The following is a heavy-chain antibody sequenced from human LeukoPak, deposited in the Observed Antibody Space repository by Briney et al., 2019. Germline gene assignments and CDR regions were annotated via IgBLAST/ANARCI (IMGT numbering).Heavy chain of an antibody. CDR2: IYPGDSDT. CDR1: GYSFTTYW. Sequence: GESLKISCKGFGYSFTTYWIGWVRQMPGKGLEWMGIIYPGDSDTTYSPSFQGQVTISADKSISTAYLQWSSLKASDSAMYYCGRTPAAGSLKGSFDIWGQGTMATVSS. CDR3: GRTPAAGSLKGSFDI. V-gene: IGHV5-51*01. J-gene: IGHJ3*02. D-gene: IGHD6-13*01.